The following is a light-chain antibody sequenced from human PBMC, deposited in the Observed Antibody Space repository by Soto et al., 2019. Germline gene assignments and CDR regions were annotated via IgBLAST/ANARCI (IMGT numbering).Light chain of an antibody. V-gene: IGLV2-14*01. CDR1: GSDVVGHNY. CDR2: DVT. CDR3: SSSTSSTTRGV. Sequence: QSVTTHPASVSSSPGPSITISFTGTGSDVVGHNYVSWYQQHPGKAPKLLIYDVTNRPSGVSNRFSGSKSGNTASLTISGLKAEDEADYYCSSSTSSTTRGVFGNGTKAPVL. J-gene: IGLJ1*01.